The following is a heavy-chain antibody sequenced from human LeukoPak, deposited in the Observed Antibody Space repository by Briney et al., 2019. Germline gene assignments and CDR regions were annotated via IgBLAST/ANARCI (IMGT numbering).Heavy chain of an antibody. Sequence: GRSLRLSCAASGFIFDNFGMHWVRQVPGKGLEWLALISHDGSNEYYGDFVKGRFTTSRDNSKNTVYLQMNALRPEDTAMYYCVKVGKGQLLEAFDIWGQGTMVTVSP. D-gene: IGHD2-2*01. CDR3: VKVGKGQLLEAFDI. V-gene: IGHV3-30*18. J-gene: IGHJ3*02. CDR2: ISHDGSNE. CDR1: GFIFDNFG.